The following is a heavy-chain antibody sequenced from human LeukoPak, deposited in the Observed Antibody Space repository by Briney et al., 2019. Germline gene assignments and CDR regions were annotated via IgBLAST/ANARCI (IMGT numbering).Heavy chain of an antibody. CDR3: ARFWTYCSSTSCYYYFDY. J-gene: IGHJ4*02. CDR1: GYTFTSYG. V-gene: IGHV1-18*01. Sequence: GASVKVSCKASGYTFTSYGISWVRQAPGQGLEWMGWISAHNGNTNYAQKLQGRVTMTTDTSTSTAYMELRSLRSDDTAVYYCARFWTYCSSTSCYYYFDYWGQGTLVTVSS. D-gene: IGHD2-2*01. CDR2: ISAHNGNT.